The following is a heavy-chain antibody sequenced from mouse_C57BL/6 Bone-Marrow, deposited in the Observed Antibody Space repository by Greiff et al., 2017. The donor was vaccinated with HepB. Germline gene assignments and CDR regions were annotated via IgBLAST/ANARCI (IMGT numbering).Heavy chain of an antibody. CDR3: ARFLYYYGSIYAMDY. CDR2: ISSGGSYI. J-gene: IGHJ4*01. Sequence: EVQRVESGGDLVKPGGSLKLSCAASGFTFSSYGLSWVRQTPDKRLEWVATISSGGSYIYYPDSVKGRFTISRDNAKNTLYLQMSSRKSEDTAMYYCARFLYYYGSIYAMDYWGQGTSVTVSS. CDR1: GFTFSSYG. D-gene: IGHD1-1*01. V-gene: IGHV5-6*01.